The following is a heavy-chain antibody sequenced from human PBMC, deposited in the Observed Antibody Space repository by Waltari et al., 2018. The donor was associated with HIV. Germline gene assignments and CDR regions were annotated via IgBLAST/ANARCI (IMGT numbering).Heavy chain of an antibody. CDR2: KNPKSGNA. V-gene: IGHV1-8*02. CDR1: GYTFSSYD. Sequence: QEDLVQSGAEVTKLGASVTVSCKALGYTFSSYDIIWLRRAAGQGLEWVGGKNPKSGNAGDAQKVQGRVTMTRNSCTSTAYMELSGLTSEDTTVYYCASRTKGYCPSGLCLNMDVWGQGTTVTVSS. D-gene: IGHD2-8*01. J-gene: IGHJ6*02. CDR3: ASRTKGYCPSGLCLNMDV.